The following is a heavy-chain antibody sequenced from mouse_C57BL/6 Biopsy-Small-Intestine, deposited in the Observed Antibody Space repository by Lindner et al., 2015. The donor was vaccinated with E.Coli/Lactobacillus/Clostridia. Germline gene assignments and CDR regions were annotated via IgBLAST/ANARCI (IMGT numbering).Heavy chain of an antibody. Sequence: VQLQESGAELARPGASVKLSCKASGYTFTSYGISWVKQRTGQGLERIGEIYPRSGNTYYNEKFKGKATLTADKSSSTAYMQLSSLTSEDSAVYFCARSGWLQGVDYFDYWGQGTTLTVSS. J-gene: IGHJ2*01. CDR3: ARSGWLQGVDYFDY. CDR1: GYTFTSYG. CDR2: IYPRSGNT. D-gene: IGHD2-3*01. V-gene: IGHV1-81*01.